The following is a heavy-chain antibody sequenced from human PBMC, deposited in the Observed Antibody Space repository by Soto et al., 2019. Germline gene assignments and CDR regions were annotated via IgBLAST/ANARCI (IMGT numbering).Heavy chain of an antibody. CDR3: TRSYSTGWYYFDY. V-gene: IGHV4-59*01. Sequence: PSVIQCLRWTVLGGSIGNYYWSWIRQPPGKGLEWIAYIHYSASTNYNPSLKRRVTISVDTSKNQFSLKLSSVTAADTAVYYCTRSYSTGWYYFDYWGQGTLVTVSS. CDR1: GGSIGNYY. J-gene: IGHJ4*02. CDR2: IHYSAST. D-gene: IGHD6-19*01.